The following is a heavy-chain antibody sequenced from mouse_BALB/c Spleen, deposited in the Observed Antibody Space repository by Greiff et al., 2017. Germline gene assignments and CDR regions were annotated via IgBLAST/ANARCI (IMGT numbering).Heavy chain of an antibody. Sequence: VQLKESGAELVKPGASVKLSCTASGFNIKDSYMHWVKQRPEQGLEWIGRIDPANGNTKYDPKFQGKATITADTSSNTAYLQLSSLTSEDTAVYYCARDYGDAMDYWGQGTSVTVSS. J-gene: IGHJ4*01. CDR1: GFNIKDSY. CDR3: ARDYGDAMDY. D-gene: IGHD1-1*01. CDR2: IDPANGNT. V-gene: IGHV14-3*02.